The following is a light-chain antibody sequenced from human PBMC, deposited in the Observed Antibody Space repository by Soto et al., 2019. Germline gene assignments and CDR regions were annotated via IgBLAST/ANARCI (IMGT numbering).Light chain of an antibody. J-gene: IGLJ1*01. V-gene: IGLV2-14*01. CDR2: EVS. CDR1: SSDVGGYNF. Sequence: QSVLTQPASVSGSPGQSITISCTGTSSDVGGYNFVCWYQQYPGKAPKLMIYEVSNRPSGVSNRFSGSKSGNTASLTISGLQAEDEADYYCSSYTSSRAYVFGIGTKLTVL. CDR3: SSYTSSRAYV.